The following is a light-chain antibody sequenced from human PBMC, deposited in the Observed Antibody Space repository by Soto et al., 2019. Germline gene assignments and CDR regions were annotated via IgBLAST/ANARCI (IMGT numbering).Light chain of an antibody. CDR2: EAS. CDR1: STDFVSYNR. V-gene: IGLV2-18*01. CDR3: SLYTSENTYV. J-gene: IGLJ1*01. Sequence: QSALTRPPSVSGSPGQSVTISCTGTSTDFVSYNRVSWYQQPPGTAPKPIIYEASNRPSGVPDRFSGSKSGNTASLTISGLQAADEADYYCSLYTSENTYVFGTGTKVTVL.